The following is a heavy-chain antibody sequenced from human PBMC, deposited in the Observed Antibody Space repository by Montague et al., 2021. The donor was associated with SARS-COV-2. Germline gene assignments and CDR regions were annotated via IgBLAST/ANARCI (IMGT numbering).Heavy chain of an antibody. J-gene: IGHJ4*02. Sequence: RGSTNYNPSLKSRVTISVDTSKNQFSLRLSSVTAADTAVYYCARDLPPSRPRNPVWGQGTLVTVSS. V-gene: IGHV4-59*01. CDR2: RGST. D-gene: IGHD2/OR15-2a*01. CDR3: ARDLPPSRPRNPV.